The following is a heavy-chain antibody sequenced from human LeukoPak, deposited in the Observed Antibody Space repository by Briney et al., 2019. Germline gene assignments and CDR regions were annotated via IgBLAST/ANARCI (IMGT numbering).Heavy chain of an antibody. D-gene: IGHD6-19*01. CDR2: IKQDGSEK. V-gene: IGHV3-7*01. CDR1: GFTFSSYW. J-gene: IGHJ4*02. Sequence: GGSLRLSCAASGFTFSSYWMSWVRQAPGKGLEWVANIKQDGSEKYYVDSVKGRFTISRDNAKNTLYLQMNSLRADDTAVYYCARSRWLDAFDYWGQGTLVTVSS. CDR3: ARSRWLDAFDY.